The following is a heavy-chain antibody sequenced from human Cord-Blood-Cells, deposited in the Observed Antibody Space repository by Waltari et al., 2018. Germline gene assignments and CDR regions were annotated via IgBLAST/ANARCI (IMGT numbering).Heavy chain of an antibody. CDR2: RNPNSGNT. CDR3: ARVYYDSSATYYYYYYYMDV. Sequence: QVQLVQSGAEVKKPGASVKVSCKASGYTFTSYDINWVRQATGQGLEWMGWRNPNSGNTGYAQKFQGRVTITRNTSISTAYMELSSLRSEDTAVYYCARVYYDSSATYYYYYYYMDVWGKGTTVTVSS. D-gene: IGHD3-22*01. CDR1: GYTFTSYD. J-gene: IGHJ6*03. V-gene: IGHV1-8*03.